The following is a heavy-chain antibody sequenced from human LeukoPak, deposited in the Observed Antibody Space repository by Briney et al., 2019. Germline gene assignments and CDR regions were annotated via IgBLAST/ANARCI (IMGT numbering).Heavy chain of an antibody. CDR3: ARDPDILTGVAYDF. D-gene: IGHD3-9*01. J-gene: IGHJ3*01. CDR2: INQDGSKK. V-gene: IGHV3-7*05. CDR1: GFSFSSDW. Sequence: QTGGSLRLSCAASGFSFSSDWMNWVRQAPGKGLEWEANINQDGSKKYYVDSVKGRFTISRDNAKNPLYLQMNSLRAEDTAVYYCARDPDILTGVAYDFWGQGTMVTVSS.